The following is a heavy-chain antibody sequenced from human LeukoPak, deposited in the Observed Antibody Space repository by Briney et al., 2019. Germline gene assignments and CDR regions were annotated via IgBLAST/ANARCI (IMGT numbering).Heavy chain of an antibody. CDR1: GYTLTELS. J-gene: IGHJ3*02. CDR2: FDPEDGET. Sequence: ASVKVSCKVSGYTLTELSMHWVRQAPGKRLEWMGGFDPEDGETIYAQKFQGRVTMTEDTSTDTAYMELSSLRSEDTAVYYCAIEYRGPDAFDIWGQGTMVTVSS. D-gene: IGHD2-2*02. V-gene: IGHV1-24*01. CDR3: AIEYRGPDAFDI.